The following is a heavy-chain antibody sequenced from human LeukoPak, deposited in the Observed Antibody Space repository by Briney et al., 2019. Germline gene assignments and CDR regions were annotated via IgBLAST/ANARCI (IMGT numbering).Heavy chain of an antibody. D-gene: IGHD3-3*01. CDR3: AREGGFYRPLDY. V-gene: IGHV4-4*02. CDR2: VHLDGRT. J-gene: IGHJ4*02. Sequence: SSGTLSLTCGVSGGSITTTNWWTWVRQPPGKGLEWIGEVHLDGRTNYNPSLESRLTISVDLSETHISLRLTSVTAADTAVYYCAREGGFYRPLDYSGQGTLVTVSS. CDR1: GGSITTTNW.